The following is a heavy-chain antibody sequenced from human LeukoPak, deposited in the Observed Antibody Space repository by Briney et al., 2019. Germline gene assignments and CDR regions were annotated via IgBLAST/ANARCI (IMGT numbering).Heavy chain of an antibody. D-gene: IGHD3-22*01. V-gene: IGHV4-59*08. Sequence: SETLSLTCTVSGGSISSYYWSWIRQPPGKGLEWIGYIYYSGSTNYNPSLKSRVTISVDTSKNQFSLKLSPVTAADTAVYYCARHVPYYYDSSGFLRPQYYFDYWGQGTLVTVSS. CDR3: ARHVPYYYDSSGFLRPQYYFDY. CDR2: IYYSGST. CDR1: GGSISSYY. J-gene: IGHJ4*02.